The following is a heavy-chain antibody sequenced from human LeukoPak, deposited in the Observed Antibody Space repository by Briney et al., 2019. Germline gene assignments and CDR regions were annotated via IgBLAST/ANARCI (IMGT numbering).Heavy chain of an antibody. D-gene: IGHD6-13*01. V-gene: IGHV1-18*01. CDR1: GYTFTSYG. Sequence: ASVKVSCKASGYTFTSYGISWVRQAPGQGLEWMGWISAYNGNTNYAQKLQGRVTMTRDTSTSTVYMELSDLRSEDTAVYYCAKDWPAAASAFDYWGQGTLVTVSS. CDR3: AKDWPAAASAFDY. J-gene: IGHJ4*02. CDR2: ISAYNGNT.